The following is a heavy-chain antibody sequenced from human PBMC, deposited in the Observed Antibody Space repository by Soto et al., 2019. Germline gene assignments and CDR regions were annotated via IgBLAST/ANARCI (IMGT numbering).Heavy chain of an antibody. J-gene: IGHJ3*02. CDR2: IDYSGST. CDR3: AREGESPRVHAFDI. CDR1: GGSISSYY. D-gene: IGHD3-16*01. Sequence: SETLSLTCTVSGGSISSYYWSWIRQPPGKGLEWIGYIDYSGSTNYNPSLKSRVTISVDTSKNQFSLKLSSVTAADTAVYCCAREGESPRVHAFDIWGQGTLVTVSS. V-gene: IGHV4-59*01.